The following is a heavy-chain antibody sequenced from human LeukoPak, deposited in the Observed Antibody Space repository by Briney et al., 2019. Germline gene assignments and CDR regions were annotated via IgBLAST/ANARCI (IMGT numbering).Heavy chain of an antibody. Sequence: GGSLRLSCAASGFTFSGSAMHWVRQASGIGLEWVGRIRAKADDYATTYAASVKGRFTISRDNSKSTLFLQMNGLRAEDTAVYYCAKDLWAYRDSVVIWGQGTMVTVSS. J-gene: IGHJ3*02. CDR2: IRAKADDYAT. CDR3: AKDLWAYRDSVVI. CDR1: GFTFSGSA. V-gene: IGHV3-73*01. D-gene: IGHD2/OR15-2a*01.